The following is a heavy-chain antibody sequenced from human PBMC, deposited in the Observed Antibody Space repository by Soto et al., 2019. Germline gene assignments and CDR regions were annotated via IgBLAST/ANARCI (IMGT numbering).Heavy chain of an antibody. V-gene: IGHV3-23*01. CDR3: ANHGGFDF. Sequence: EGQLLQSGGGLVQPGESLRLSCVASGFTFSSSGMSWVRQAPGKGLEWASSISIRGDYRYYADSVKGRFTISRDNSKNTLYLQLSSLTAEDTALYYCANHGGFDFWGQGTMVAVSS. D-gene: IGHD4-17*01. CDR2: ISIRGDYR. CDR1: GFTFSSSG. J-gene: IGHJ3*01.